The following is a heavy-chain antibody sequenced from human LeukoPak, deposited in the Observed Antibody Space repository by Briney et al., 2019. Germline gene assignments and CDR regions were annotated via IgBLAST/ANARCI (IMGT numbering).Heavy chain of an antibody. CDR3: ARGTVYSWSGPGPWFDP. V-gene: IGHV4-59*11. CDR2: TYYSGST. D-gene: IGHD3-3*01. CDR1: SGSITPHY. Sequence: SESLSLTCTVSSGSITPHYWSWIRQPPGKGLEGIGYTYYSGSTNYNPSFKSRGTISLDTSEKQFSLKLSSVTAADTAVYHCARGTVYSWSGPGPWFDPWGQGTLVTVSP. J-gene: IGHJ5*02.